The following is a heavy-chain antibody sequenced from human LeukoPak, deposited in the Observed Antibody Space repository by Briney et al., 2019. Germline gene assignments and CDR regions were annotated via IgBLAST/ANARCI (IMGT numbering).Heavy chain of an antibody. CDR1: GYTFSSYA. J-gene: IGHJ5*02. V-gene: IGHV1-3*01. Sequence: GASVKVSCKASGYTFSSYAMHWVRQAPGQRLEWMGWINVGNGNTKYSQKFQGRVTITRDTSASTVYMELSSLRSEDTAVYYCARDRTVRGVIRNWFDPWGQGTLVTVSS. CDR3: ARDRTVRGVIRNWFDP. CDR2: INVGNGNT. D-gene: IGHD3-10*01.